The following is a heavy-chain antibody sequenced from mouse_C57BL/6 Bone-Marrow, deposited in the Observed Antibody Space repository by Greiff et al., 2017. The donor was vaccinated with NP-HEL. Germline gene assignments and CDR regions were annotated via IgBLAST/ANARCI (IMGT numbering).Heavy chain of an antibody. CDR3: ARGYDPLFAY. CDR1: GFTFSSYG. Sequence: EVQVVESGGDLVKPGGSLKLSCAASGFTFSSYGMSWVRQTPDKRLEWVATISSGGSYTYYPDSVKGRFTFSRDNAKNTLYLQMSSLKSEDTAMYYCARGYDPLFAYWGQGTLVTVSA. V-gene: IGHV5-6*01. J-gene: IGHJ3*01. CDR2: ISSGGSYT. D-gene: IGHD2-3*01.